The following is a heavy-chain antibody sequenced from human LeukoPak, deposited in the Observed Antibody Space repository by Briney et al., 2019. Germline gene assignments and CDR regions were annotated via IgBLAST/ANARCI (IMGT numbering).Heavy chain of an antibody. J-gene: IGHJ3*02. Sequence: GSSVKVSCKASGGTFSSYAISWVRQAPGQGLEWMGGIIPIFGTANYAQKFQGRVTITTDESTSTAYMELSSLRSEDTAVYYCARQELDYDYGGNRGKSAFDIWGQGTMVTVSS. D-gene: IGHD4-23*01. CDR2: IIPIFGTA. V-gene: IGHV1-69*05. CDR1: GGTFSSYA. CDR3: ARQELDYDYGGNRGKSAFDI.